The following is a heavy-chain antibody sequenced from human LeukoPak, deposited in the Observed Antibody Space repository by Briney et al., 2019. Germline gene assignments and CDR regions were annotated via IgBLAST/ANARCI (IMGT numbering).Heavy chain of an antibody. J-gene: IGHJ2*01. Sequence: SVKVSCKASGGTFSSYGISWVRQAPGEGLEWMGRIVPILGIEENAQKFQGRVTITADKPTSTAYMELSSLRSDDTAVYYCARDLSAVAGTGFFDLWGRGTLVTVSS. V-gene: IGHV1-69*04. CDR3: ARDLSAVAGTGFFDL. CDR1: GGTFSSYG. D-gene: IGHD6-19*01. CDR2: IVPILGIE.